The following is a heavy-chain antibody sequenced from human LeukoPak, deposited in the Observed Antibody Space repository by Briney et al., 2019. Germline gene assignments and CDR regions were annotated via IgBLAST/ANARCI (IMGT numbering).Heavy chain of an antibody. CDR3: AKGAKRLGYCSGGTCYSNYDYYYMDV. V-gene: IGHV3-30*02. D-gene: IGHD2-15*01. J-gene: IGHJ6*03. CDR2: IRYDGSKK. CDR1: GFTFSSYW. Sequence: PGGSLRLSCAVSGFTFSSYWMNWVRQAPGKGLEWVAFIRYDGSKKYYADSVKGRFTISRDNSKNTLYLQMNSLRAEDTAVYYCAKGAKRLGYCSGGTCYSNYDYYYMDVWGKGTTVTISS.